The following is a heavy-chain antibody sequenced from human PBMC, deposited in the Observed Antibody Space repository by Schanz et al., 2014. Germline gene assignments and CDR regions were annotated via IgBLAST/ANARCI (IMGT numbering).Heavy chain of an antibody. CDR1: GGTFSSYT. D-gene: IGHD3-22*01. V-gene: IGHV1-69*08. J-gene: IGHJ6*02. CDR3: ARDDRAYYYGMDV. CDR2: IIPILGIA. Sequence: QLQLVQSGAEVKKPGSSVRVSCKASGGTFSSYTISWVRQAPGQGLEWMGRIIPILGIANYAQKFQGWVTMTRDTSISTVYMELSRVTYEDTAVYYCARDDRAYYYGMDVWGQGTTVTVSS.